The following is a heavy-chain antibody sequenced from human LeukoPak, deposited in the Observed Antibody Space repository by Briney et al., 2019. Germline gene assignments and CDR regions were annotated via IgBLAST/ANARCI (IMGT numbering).Heavy chain of an antibody. CDR1: GFTFSSYA. V-gene: IGHV3-30*14. Sequence: GGSLRLSCAASGFTFSSYAMHWVRQAPGKGLEWVAVISYDGSNKYYADSVKGRFTISRDNSKNTLYLQMNSLRAEDTAVYYCAMDSSWLPLKFDYWGQGTLVTVST. CDR2: ISYDGSNK. D-gene: IGHD5-24*01. J-gene: IGHJ4*02. CDR3: AMDSSWLPLKFDY.